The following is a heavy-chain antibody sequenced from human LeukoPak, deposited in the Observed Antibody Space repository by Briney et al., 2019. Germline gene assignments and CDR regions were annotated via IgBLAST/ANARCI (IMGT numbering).Heavy chain of an antibody. CDR1: GYTFTSYG. Sequence: GASVKVSCKASGYTFTSYGISWVRQAPGQGLEWMGWIIHIFGTANYAQKFQGRVTITTDESTSTAYMELSSLRSEDTAVYYCASLYVDRQNPYYYYYMDVWGKGTTVTVSS. CDR3: ASLYVDRQNPYYYYYMDV. CDR2: IIHIFGTA. J-gene: IGHJ6*03. V-gene: IGHV1-69*05. D-gene: IGHD2-8*01.